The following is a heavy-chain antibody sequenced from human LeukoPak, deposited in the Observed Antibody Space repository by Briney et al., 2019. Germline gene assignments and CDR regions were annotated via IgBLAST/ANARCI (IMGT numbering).Heavy chain of an antibody. CDR3: ARDRGSRVNYFDY. J-gene: IGHJ4*02. Sequence: GRSLRLSCAASGFTFSSYGMHWVRQAPGKGLDWVAVISYDGTNKYYADSVKGRFTISRDNSKNTLYLQMNSLRAEDTAVYYCARDRGSRVNYFDYWGQGTLVTVSS. V-gene: IGHV3-30*03. CDR1: GFTFSSYG. CDR2: ISYDGTNK. D-gene: IGHD3-10*01.